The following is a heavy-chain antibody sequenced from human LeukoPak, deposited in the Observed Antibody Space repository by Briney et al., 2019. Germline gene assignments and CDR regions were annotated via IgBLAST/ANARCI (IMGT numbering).Heavy chain of an antibody. V-gene: IGHV3-72*01. CDR1: GFTFSDHY. D-gene: IGHD1-26*01. CDR3: ARGPYSGSYGVAFDI. CDR2: TRNKANSYTT. J-gene: IGHJ3*02. Sequence: PGGSLRLSCAASGFTFSDHYMDWVRQAPGKGLEWVGRTRNKANSYTTEYAASVKGRFTISRDDSKNSLYLQMDSLKTEDTAVYYCARGPYSGSYGVAFDIWGQGTMVTVSS.